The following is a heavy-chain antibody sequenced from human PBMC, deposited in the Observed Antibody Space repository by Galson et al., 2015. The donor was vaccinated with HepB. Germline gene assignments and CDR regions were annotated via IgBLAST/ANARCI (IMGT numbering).Heavy chain of an antibody. CDR3: ASGVGQLLFVGFDY. Sequence: SLRLSCAASGFTFSSYAMHWVRQAPGKGLEWVAVISYDGSNKYYADSVKGRFTISRDNSKNTLYLQMNSLRAEDTAVYYCASGVGQLLFVGFDYWGQGTLVTVSS. CDR1: GFTFSSYA. J-gene: IGHJ4*02. D-gene: IGHD2-2*01. CDR2: ISYDGSNK. V-gene: IGHV3-30*04.